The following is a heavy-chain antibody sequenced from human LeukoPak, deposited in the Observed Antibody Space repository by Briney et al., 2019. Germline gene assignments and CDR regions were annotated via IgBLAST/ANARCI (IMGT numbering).Heavy chain of an antibody. CDR1: GFRFEDFA. CDR2: ISWSGAQL. Sequence: SGGSLRLSCAASGFRFEDFAMFWVRHVSGKGLEWVSFISWSGAQLGYADFVEGRFTISRDNAKNSLYLELSGLRPEDTAMYFCAKAIAAVAGYDAFDIWGQGTMVTVSS. J-gene: IGHJ3*02. D-gene: IGHD6-19*01. CDR3: AKAIAAVAGYDAFDI. V-gene: IGHV3-9*01.